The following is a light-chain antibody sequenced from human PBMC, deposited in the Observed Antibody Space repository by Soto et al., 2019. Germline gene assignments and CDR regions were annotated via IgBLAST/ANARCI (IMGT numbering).Light chain of an antibody. CDR3: QQSKNWPRT. J-gene: IGKJ1*01. V-gene: IGKV3-11*01. CDR1: QSVSSY. Sequence: EIVLTQSPATLSLSPGERATLSCRASQSVSSYLAWYQQKPGQAPRLLIYDASNRATGIPARFSGSGSGTQFTLTISSLQSEDFAVYYCQQSKNWPRTFGQGTKWIS. CDR2: DAS.